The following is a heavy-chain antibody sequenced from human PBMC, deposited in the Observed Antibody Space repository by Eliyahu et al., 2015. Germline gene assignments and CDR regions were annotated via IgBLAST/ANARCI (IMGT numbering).Heavy chain of an antibody. CDR3: ARSYDYGEVGHDY. V-gene: IGHV3-33*01. CDR1: GFTSSSYG. Sequence: QVQLVESGGGVVQPGRSXRLSCXASGFTSSSYGMXWVRQAPGKGLEGVAVIWYDGSNKYYAXSVKGRFTISRDNSKNTLYLQMNSLRAEDTAVYYCARSYDYGEVGHDYWGQGTLVTVSS. D-gene: IGHD4-17*01. CDR2: IWYDGSNK. J-gene: IGHJ4*02.